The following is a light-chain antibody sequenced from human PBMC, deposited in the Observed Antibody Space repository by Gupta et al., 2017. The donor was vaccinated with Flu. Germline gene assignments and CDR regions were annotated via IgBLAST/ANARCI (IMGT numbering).Light chain of an antibody. CDR1: LHAVGRYNY. V-gene: IGLV2-14*01. Sequence: QSALTPPASVSGSPGQSITISCPGTLHAVGRYNYVSWYQNHPGKDPKLVTVEGSNRSSGGSNRFSGATSANTASLTISVINTADEDDDYCGAFGSTSAFGGGTKLTVL. J-gene: IGLJ2*01. CDR2: EGS. CDR3: GAFGSTSA.